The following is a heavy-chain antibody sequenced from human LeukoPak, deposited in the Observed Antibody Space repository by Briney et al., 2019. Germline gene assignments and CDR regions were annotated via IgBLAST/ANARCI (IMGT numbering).Heavy chain of an antibody. D-gene: IGHD5-18*01. CDR1: GFTVSNNY. J-gene: IGHJ4*02. CDR2: IYSSGST. V-gene: IGHV3-53*04. Sequence: GGSLRLSCAASGFTVSNNYMNWVRQAPGKGLEWVSVIYSSGSTYYADSVKGRFTISRHNSKNTLYLQMNSLRPEDTAVYYCAYVDTVMATGDYWGQGTLVTVSS. CDR3: AYVDTVMATGDY.